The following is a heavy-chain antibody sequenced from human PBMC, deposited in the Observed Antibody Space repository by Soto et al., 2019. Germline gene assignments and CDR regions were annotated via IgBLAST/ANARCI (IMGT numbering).Heavy chain of an antibody. CDR1: GFTFSSYS. V-gene: IGHV3-21*01. CDR3: ARDILGYCSSTSCYAAFDI. D-gene: IGHD2-2*01. CDR2: ISSSSSYI. Sequence: GGSLRLSCAASGFTFSSYSMNWVRQAPGKGLEWVSSISSSSSYIYYADSVKGRFTISRDNAKNSLYLQMNSLRAEDTAVYYCARDILGYCSSTSCYAAFDIWGQGTMVTVSS. J-gene: IGHJ3*02.